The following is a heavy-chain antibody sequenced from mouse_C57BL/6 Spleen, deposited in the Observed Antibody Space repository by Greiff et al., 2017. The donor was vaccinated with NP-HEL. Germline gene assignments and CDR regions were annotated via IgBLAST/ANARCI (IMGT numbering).Heavy chain of an antibody. V-gene: IGHV5-17*01. CDR3: AMETGLVPDY. J-gene: IGHJ2*01. CDR2: ISSGSSTI. Sequence: EVQLVESGGGLVKPGGSLKLSCAASGFTFSDYGMHWVRQAPEKGLEWVAYISSGSSTIYYADTVKGRFTISRDNAKNTLFLQMTSLRSEDTAMYYCAMETGLVPDYWGQGTTLTVSS. CDR1: GFTFSDYG. D-gene: IGHD4-1*01.